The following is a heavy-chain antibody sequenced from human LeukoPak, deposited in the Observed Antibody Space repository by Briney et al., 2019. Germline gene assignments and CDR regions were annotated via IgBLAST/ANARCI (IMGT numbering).Heavy chain of an antibody. Sequence: PSQTLSLTCTVSGGSMSSGGYYWSWIRQHPGKGLEWIGYIYYSGSTYYNPSLKSRVTISVDTSKNQFSLKLSSVTAADTAVYYCARYAVAPAAIMAFDIWGQGTMVTVSS. D-gene: IGHD2-2*01. V-gene: IGHV4-31*03. CDR3: ARYAVAPAAIMAFDI. J-gene: IGHJ3*02. CDR2: IYYSGST. CDR1: GGSMSSGGYY.